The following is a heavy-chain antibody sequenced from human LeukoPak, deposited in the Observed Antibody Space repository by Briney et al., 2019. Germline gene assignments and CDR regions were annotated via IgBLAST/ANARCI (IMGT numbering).Heavy chain of an antibody. J-gene: IGHJ4*02. V-gene: IGHV1-69*06. CDR2: IIPIFGTA. CDR1: GGTFSSYA. Sequence: SVNVSCKASGGTFSSYAISWVRQAPGQGLEWMGGIIPIFGTANYAQKFQGRVTMTEDTSTDTAYMELSSLRSEDTAVYYCATDLDGGNPFDYWGQGTLVTVSS. CDR3: ATDLDGGNPFDY. D-gene: IGHD4-23*01.